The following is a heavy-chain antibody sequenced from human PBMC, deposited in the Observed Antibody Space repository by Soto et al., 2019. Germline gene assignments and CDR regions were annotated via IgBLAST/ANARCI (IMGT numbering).Heavy chain of an antibody. D-gene: IGHD4-17*01. CDR1: GYSFTSHY. CDR3: TTIFDYGDYSGY. Sequence: GASVKVSCKAIGYSFTSHYMHWVRQAPGQGLEWMGAIYPGGVNIGYAQKFKGRVTMTKDTSTSTVYTLYLQMNSLKTEDTAVYYCTTIFDYGDYSGYWGQGTLVTVSS. J-gene: IGHJ4*02. CDR2: IYPGGVNI. V-gene: IGHV1-46*01.